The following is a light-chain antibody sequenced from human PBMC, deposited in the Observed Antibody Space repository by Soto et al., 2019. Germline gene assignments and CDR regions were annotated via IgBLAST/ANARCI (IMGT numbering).Light chain of an antibody. V-gene: IGLV2-14*01. CDR2: EVT. Sequence: QSALTQPASVSGSPGQSITISCTGTSNDVGGYNFVSWYQQHPGTAPKLMIYEVTNRPSGVSNRFSGSKSGNTASLTISGLQAEDEADYYCSSYPSSATRVFGGGTKVTVL. CDR1: SNDVGGYNF. J-gene: IGLJ3*02. CDR3: SSYPSSATRV.